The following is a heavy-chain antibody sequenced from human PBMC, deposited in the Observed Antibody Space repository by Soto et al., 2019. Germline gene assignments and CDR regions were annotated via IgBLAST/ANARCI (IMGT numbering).Heavy chain of an antibody. CDR2: IIPMFGSS. V-gene: IGHV1-69*06. D-gene: IGHD2-2*01. CDR1: GGTFSNYA. CDR3: ARSPPVVAEGTYYYYGMDV. Sequence: QVQLVQSGAEVKKPGSSVKVSCKSSGGTFSNYAISWVRQAPGQGLEWMGGIIPMFGSSNYAQKFQGRVTFTADKSTGTDYMDMSSLTSEATSVYCCARSPPVVAEGTYYYYGMDVWCQGTTVTVSS. J-gene: IGHJ6*02.